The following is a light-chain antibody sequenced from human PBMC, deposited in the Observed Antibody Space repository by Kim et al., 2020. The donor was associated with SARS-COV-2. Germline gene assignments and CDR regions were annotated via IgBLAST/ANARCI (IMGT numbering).Light chain of an antibody. CDR1: SSDVGGYNY. J-gene: IGLJ1*01. V-gene: IGLV2-14*03. Sequence: GQSITISCTGTSSDVGGYNYVSWYQQHPGKAPKLMIYDVSSRPSGVSNRFSGSKSGNTASLTISGLQAEDEADYYCSSYTSSSTFVFGTGTNVTVL. CDR2: DVS. CDR3: SSYTSSSTFV.